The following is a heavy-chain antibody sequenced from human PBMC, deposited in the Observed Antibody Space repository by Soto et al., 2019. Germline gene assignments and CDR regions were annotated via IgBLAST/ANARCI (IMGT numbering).Heavy chain of an antibody. CDR1: GGSISSYY. V-gene: IGHV4-4*07. CDR3: ARDPSHGSGILENWFDP. Sequence: SETLSLTCTVSGGSISSYYLSWIRQPAGKGLEWIGRIYTSGSTNYNPSLKSRVTMSVDTSKNQFSLKLSSVTAADTAVYYCARDPSHGSGILENWFDPWGQGTLVTVSS. D-gene: IGHD3-10*01. CDR2: IYTSGST. J-gene: IGHJ5*02.